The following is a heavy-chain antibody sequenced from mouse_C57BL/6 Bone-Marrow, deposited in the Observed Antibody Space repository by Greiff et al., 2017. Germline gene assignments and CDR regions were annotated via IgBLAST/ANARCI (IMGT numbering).Heavy chain of an antibody. J-gene: IGHJ1*03. CDR3: ARSGSSPWYFDV. Sequence: QVQLKQPGAELVKPGASVKLSCKASGYTFTSYWMHWVKQRPGQGLEWIGMIHPNSGSTNYNEKFKSKATLTVDKSSSTAYMQLSSLTSEDSAVYYCARSGSSPWYFDVWGTGTTVTVSS. V-gene: IGHV1-64*01. CDR1: GYTFTSYW. D-gene: IGHD1-1*01. CDR2: IHPNSGST.